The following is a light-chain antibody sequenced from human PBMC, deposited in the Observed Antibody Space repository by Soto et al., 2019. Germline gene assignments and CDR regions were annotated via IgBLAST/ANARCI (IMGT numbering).Light chain of an antibody. V-gene: IGLV2-8*01. CDR2: EVS. J-gene: IGLJ2*01. CDR1: SSDVGAYKY. Sequence: QSVLTQPPSASGSPGQSVTISCTGTSSDVGAYKYVSWYQQCPGKAPKLMIYEVSKRPSGVPDRFSGSKSGNTASLTVSGVQAEDEADYYCPLFVGSNPLVFGLGTKLTVL. CDR3: PLFVGSNPLV.